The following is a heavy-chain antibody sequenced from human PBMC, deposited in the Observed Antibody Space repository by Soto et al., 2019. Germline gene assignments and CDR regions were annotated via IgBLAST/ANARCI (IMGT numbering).Heavy chain of an antibody. CDR2: IFIGNGDT. J-gene: IGHJ2*01. CDR3: ARDRTRSLFPKYWYFDL. CDR1: GYTFRGYS. Sequence: QVQIVQSGAEVKKPGASVKVSCKAPGYTFRGYSMHWVRQAPGQRLEWMGWIFIGNGDTKYSQNFPDRVPMTRDTSAATVYMELSNLTSEDTAVYYCARDRTRSLFPKYWYFDLWGRGNGVTV. V-gene: IGHV1-3*04.